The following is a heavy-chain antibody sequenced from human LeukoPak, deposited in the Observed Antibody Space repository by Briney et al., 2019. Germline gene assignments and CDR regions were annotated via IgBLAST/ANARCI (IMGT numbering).Heavy chain of an antibody. Sequence: SETLSLTCTVSGGSISSYYWSWIRQPPGKGLEWIGYIYYSGSTNYNPSLKGRVTISVDTSKNQFSLKLSSVTAADTAVYYCAREIVGATTWAFDIWGQGTMVTVSS. J-gene: IGHJ3*02. CDR1: GGSISSYY. V-gene: IGHV4-59*01. CDR2: IYYSGST. D-gene: IGHD1-26*01. CDR3: AREIVGATTWAFDI.